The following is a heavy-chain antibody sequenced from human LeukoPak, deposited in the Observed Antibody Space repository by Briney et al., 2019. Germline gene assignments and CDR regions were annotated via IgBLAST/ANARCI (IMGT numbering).Heavy chain of an antibody. J-gene: IGHJ3*02. Sequence: PGWSLPLSCAPSVFRLSSHWMQWVRQVPAAGIQWAANKKEDGSEQHCVHSVKRRFTISRDNTKNSLYLQINSLSVEDTAVYYCARFRGGIWRRGTIVTVCS. CDR1: VFRLSSHW. V-gene: IGHV3-7*04. D-gene: IGHD3-16*01. CDR2: KKEDGSEQ. CDR3: ARFRGGI.